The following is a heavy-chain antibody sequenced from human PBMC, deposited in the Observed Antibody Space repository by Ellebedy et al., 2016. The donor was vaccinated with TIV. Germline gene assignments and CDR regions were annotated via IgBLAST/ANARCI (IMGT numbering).Heavy chain of an antibody. CDR3: ARAGSSGWEAYFDL. V-gene: IGHV3-48*02. D-gene: IGHD6-19*01. CDR1: GFTFSSFS. J-gene: IGHJ2*01. Sequence: GESLKISCSASGFTFSSFSMNWVRQAPGKGLEWVSYIPRASDAMSYADSVKGRFTISRDNAKNSLYLQMNSLRDADTAVYYCARAGSSGWEAYFDLWGRGTLVTVSS. CDR2: IPRASDAM.